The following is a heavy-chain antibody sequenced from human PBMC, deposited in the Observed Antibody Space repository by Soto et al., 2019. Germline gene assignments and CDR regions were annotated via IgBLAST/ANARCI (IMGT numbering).Heavy chain of an antibody. D-gene: IGHD3-9*01. CDR2: ISWNSGSI. CDR1: GFTFDDYA. V-gene: IGHV3-9*01. CDR3: AKDRGLRYFDWSQFDY. Sequence: PGGSLRLSCAASGFTFDDYAMHWVRQAPGKGLEWVSGISWNSGSIGYADSVKGRFTISRDNAKNSLYLKMNSLRAEDTALYYCAKDRGLRYFDWSQFDYWGQGTMVTVSA. J-gene: IGHJ4*02.